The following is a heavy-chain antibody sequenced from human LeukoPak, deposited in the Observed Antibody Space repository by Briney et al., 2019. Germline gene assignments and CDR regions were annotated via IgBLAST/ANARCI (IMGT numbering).Heavy chain of an antibody. CDR2: MNPNSGNT. V-gene: IGHV1-8*03. CDR3: ARGSIGHLWLNYYYYMDV. CDR1: GYTFTSYG. Sequence: GASVKVSCKASGYTFTSYGINWVRQATGQGPEWMGWMNPNSGNTGYAQKFQGRVTITRNTSISTAYMELSSLRSEDTAVYYCARGSIGHLWLNYYYYMDVWGKGTTVTVSS. D-gene: IGHD5-18*01. J-gene: IGHJ6*03.